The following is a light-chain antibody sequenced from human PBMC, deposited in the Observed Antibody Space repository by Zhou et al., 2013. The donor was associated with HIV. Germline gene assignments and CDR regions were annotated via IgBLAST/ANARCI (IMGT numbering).Light chain of an antibody. CDR2: AAS. J-gene: IGKJ1*01. CDR1: QSIATY. CDR3: QQSYGTSWT. Sequence: DIQMTQSPSSLSASVGDRVTITCRASQSIATYLNWYQQKPGKLPKLLIYAASSLQSGVPSRFSGSGSGTDFTLTISSLQPEDFATYYCQQSYGTSWTFGQGTKVEVK. V-gene: IGKV1-39*01.